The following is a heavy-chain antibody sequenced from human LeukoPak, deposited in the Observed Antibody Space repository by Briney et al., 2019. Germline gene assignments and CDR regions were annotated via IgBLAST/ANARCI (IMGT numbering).Heavy chain of an antibody. CDR2: ISAYNGDT. J-gene: IGHJ4*02. D-gene: IGHD2-15*01. Sequence: ASVKVSCKALGYTFSNYGITWVRQAPGQGLEWMGWISAYNGDTNSAQKFRGRVTMTTDASTSTAYLELRSLGSDDTAVYYCALCSGGSCSYGDYWGQGTLVTVSS. CDR3: ALCSGGSCSYGDY. CDR1: GYTFSNYG. V-gene: IGHV1-18*01.